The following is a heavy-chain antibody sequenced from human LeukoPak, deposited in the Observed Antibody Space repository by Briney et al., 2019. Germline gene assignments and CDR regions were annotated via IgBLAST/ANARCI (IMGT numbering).Heavy chain of an antibody. Sequence: GGSLRLSCTASGFTFSSYSLNWVRQAPGKGLEWVSSVSTGSNYIYYADSVKGRFTISRDNDKNSLYLQMNSLRVQDTAVYYCAKDSRNLPFDYWGQGTLVTVSS. CDR3: AKDSRNLPFDY. D-gene: IGHD1-14*01. V-gene: IGHV3-21*01. CDR2: VSTGSNYI. J-gene: IGHJ4*02. CDR1: GFTFSSYS.